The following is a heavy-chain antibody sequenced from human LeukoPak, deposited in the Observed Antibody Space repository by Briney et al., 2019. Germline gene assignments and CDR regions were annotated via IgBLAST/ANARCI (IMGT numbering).Heavy chain of an antibody. V-gene: IGHV4-4*02. CDR2: VDHSGST. D-gene: IGHD6-19*01. Sequence: SGTLSLTCAVSGGSISSTNWWSWVRQPPGKGLEWIGEVDHSGSTKYNPALKSRVTISVDKSKNQFSLRLSSVTAADTAVYYCARSEVYSSGSDFDYWGQGTLVTVSS. CDR3: ARSEVYSSGSDFDY. J-gene: IGHJ4*02. CDR1: GGSISSTNW.